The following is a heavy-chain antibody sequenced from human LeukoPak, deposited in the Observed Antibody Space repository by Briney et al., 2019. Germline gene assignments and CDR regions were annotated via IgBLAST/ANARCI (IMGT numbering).Heavy chain of an antibody. J-gene: IGHJ4*02. CDR2: ISFTGST. CDR1: GGSMTSYS. D-gene: IGHD6-19*01. CDR3: TREGGGPVSGIVHY. V-gene: IGHV4-4*07. Sequence: SETLSLTCSVSGGSMTSYSWGWIRQPPGEGLEWVGRISFTGSTNYNPYPERRVTMSVDTSKDHFSLKLAAVTAADTAVYYCTREGGGPVSGIVHYWGEGTLVTVSS.